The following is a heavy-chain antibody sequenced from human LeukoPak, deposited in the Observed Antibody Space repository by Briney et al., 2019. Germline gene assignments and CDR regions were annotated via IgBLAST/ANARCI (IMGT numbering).Heavy chain of an antibody. CDR1: GFTFSSYA. Sequence: GGSLRLSCAASGFTFSSYAFHWVRQAPGKGLGWVATLAFDGSNKYYADSVKGRFTFSRDNSTRTLYLQMNSLRAEDTAVYYCARDARQEWLRLGTLDYWGQGSLVTVSS. D-gene: IGHD5-12*01. CDR2: LAFDGSNK. V-gene: IGHV3-30*04. J-gene: IGHJ4*02. CDR3: ARDARQEWLRLGTLDY.